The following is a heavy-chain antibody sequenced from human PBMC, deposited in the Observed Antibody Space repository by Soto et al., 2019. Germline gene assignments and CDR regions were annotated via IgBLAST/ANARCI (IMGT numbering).Heavy chain of an antibody. CDR2: IIPIFGTA. D-gene: IGHD3-22*01. Sequence: QVQLVQSGAEVKKPGSSVKVSCKASGGTFSSYAISWVRQAPGQGLEWMGGIIPIFGTANYAQKFQGRVTITADESTSTAYMELSSLRSEDTAVYXXXREEDYYDSSGWADYWGQGTLVTVSS. V-gene: IGHV1-69*01. CDR3: XREEDYYDSSGWADY. CDR1: GGTFSSYA. J-gene: IGHJ4*02.